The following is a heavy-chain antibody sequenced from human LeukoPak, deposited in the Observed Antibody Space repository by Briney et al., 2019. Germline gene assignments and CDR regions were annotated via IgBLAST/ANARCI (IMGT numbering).Heavy chain of an antibody. CDR1: GFTFSSHG. Sequence: GRSLRLSCAASGFTFSSHGMHWVRQAPGKGLEWVAVIWYDGTNKHYADSVKGRFTISRDNSKNTLYLQMNSLRAEDTAVYYCAREDPYSSSMYFDYWGQGTLVTVSS. D-gene: IGHD6-6*01. CDR2: IWYDGTNK. CDR3: AREDPYSSSMYFDY. J-gene: IGHJ4*02. V-gene: IGHV3-33*01.